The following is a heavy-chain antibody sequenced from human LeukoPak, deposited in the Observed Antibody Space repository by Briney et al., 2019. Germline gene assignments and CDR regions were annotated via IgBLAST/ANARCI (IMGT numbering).Heavy chain of an antibody. V-gene: IGHV3-74*01. CDR3: APDPFLEY. J-gene: IGHJ4*02. D-gene: IGHD3-3*02. CDR1: GFTFSSFW. Sequence: GGSLRLSCAASGFTFSSFWMHWVRQVPGKGLVWVSRINGYDNITHYADSVRGRFTMSRDNAKNMLYLQMNSLRVEDTAIYYCAPDPFLEYWGQGALVTVSS. CDR2: INGYDNIT.